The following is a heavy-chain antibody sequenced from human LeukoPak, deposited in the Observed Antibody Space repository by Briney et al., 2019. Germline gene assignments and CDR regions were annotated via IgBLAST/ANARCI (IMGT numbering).Heavy chain of an antibody. D-gene: IGHD2-15*01. CDR2: ISSSGSTI. CDR1: GFTFSSYE. CDR3: ARSYCSGGSCYNYYYYYGMDV. J-gene: IGHJ6*02. V-gene: IGHV3-48*03. Sequence: GGSLRLSCAASGFTFSSYEMNWVRQAPGKGLEWVSYISSSGSTIYYADSVKGRFTISRDNAKNSLYLQMNSLRAEDTAVYYCARSYCSGGSCYNYYYYYGMDVWGQGTTVTVSS.